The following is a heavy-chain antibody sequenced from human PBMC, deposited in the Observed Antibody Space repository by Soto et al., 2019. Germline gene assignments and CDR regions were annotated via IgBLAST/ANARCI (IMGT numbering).Heavy chain of an antibody. V-gene: IGHV1-69*13. CDR3: ARYLQDCSGGSYYQPGYYFDY. CDR2: IIPIFGTA. Sequence: SVKVSCKASGGTFSSYAISWVRQAPGQGLEWMGGIIPIFGTANYAQKFQGRDTITADESTSTAYMELSSLRSEDTSVYYCARYLQDCSGGSYYQPGYYFDYWGQGTLVTV. CDR1: GGTFSSYA. J-gene: IGHJ4*02. D-gene: IGHD2-15*01.